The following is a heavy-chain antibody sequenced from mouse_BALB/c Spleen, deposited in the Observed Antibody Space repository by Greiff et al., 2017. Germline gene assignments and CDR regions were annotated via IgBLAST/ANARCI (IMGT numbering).Heavy chain of an antibody. Sequence: DVKLVESGGGLVQPGGSLRLSCATSGFTFTDYYMSWVRQPPGKALEWLGFIRNKANGYTTEYSASVKGRFTISRDNSQSILYLQMNTLRAEDSATYYCARGLYYGNYVDAMDYWGQGTSVTVSS. D-gene: IGHD2-1*01. CDR2: IRNKANGYTT. J-gene: IGHJ4*01. CDR3: ARGLYYGNYVDAMDY. V-gene: IGHV7-3*02. CDR1: GFTFTDYY.